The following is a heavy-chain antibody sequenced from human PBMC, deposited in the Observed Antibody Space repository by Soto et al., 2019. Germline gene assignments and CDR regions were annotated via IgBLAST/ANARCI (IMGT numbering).Heavy chain of an antibody. D-gene: IGHD1-26*01. CDR2: IYWDDSK. Sequence: QITLKESGPTLVKPTQTLTLTCTFSGFSLTTDRVGVGWIRQTPGEALEWLAVIYWDDSKTYRPSLESRLTITKDTSKNQVDLTMTNMDSLDTASYYCAHAYGGRSLYWGQGTLVTVSS. J-gene: IGHJ4*02. V-gene: IGHV2-5*02. CDR3: AHAYGGRSLY. CDR1: GFSLTTDRVG.